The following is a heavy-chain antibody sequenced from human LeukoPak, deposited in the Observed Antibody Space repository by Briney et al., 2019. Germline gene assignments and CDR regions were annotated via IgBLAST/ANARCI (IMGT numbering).Heavy chain of an antibody. CDR2: VSNSGSP. D-gene: IGHD2-15*01. CDR1: GGSISSYY. Sequence: PSETLSLTCTVSGGSISSYYWSWIRHPSGKGLEWIGFVSNSGSPTHNPSLKSRVTISVDTSKNQFSLKLSSVTAADTAVYYCARRELVGAASDDFDIWGQGTMVTVSS. V-gene: IGHV4-4*08. J-gene: IGHJ3*02. CDR3: ARRELVGAASDDFDI.